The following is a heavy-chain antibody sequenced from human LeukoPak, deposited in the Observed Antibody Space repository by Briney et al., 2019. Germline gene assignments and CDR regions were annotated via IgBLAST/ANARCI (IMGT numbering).Heavy chain of an antibody. Sequence: GGSLRLSCAASGFAFSTYAMSWVRQAPGKGLEWVSGISGSSSHTEDADSVKGRFTISRDNSKNTLFLQMNNLRVEDTALYYCTKEYDKTNRSPQWGFDSWGQGTLVTVSS. D-gene: IGHD6-19*01. V-gene: IGHV3-23*01. J-gene: IGHJ4*02. CDR2: ISGSSSHT. CDR3: TKEYDKTNRSPQWGFDS. CDR1: GFAFSTYA.